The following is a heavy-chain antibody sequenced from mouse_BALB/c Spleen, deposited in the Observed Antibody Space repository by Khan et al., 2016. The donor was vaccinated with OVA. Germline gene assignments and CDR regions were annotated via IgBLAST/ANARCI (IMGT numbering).Heavy chain of an antibody. Sequence: QVQLQQSGAELARPGASVKLSCTASGYTFTAYYINWVKQRTGQGLEWIGEISPGSGATYYNERFMGKATLTADKSSSTAYMQLSSLTSEASAVYFCARRNYFGYTFAYWGQGTLVTVSA. CDR2: ISPGSGAT. CDR3: ARRNYFGYTFAY. D-gene: IGHD1-2*01. V-gene: IGHV1-77*01. J-gene: IGHJ3*01. CDR1: GYTFTAYY.